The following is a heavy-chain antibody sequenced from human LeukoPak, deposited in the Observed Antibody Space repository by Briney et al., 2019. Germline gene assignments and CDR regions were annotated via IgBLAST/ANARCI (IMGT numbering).Heavy chain of an antibody. CDR3: ARHTYDCSSTSCYSFDP. Sequence: ASVKVSCKASGYTFTRYDMNWVRQATGQGLEWMGWMNPNNGNTGYTQKFQGRVTITRNTSISTAYMELSSLKASDTAMYYCARHTYDCSSTSCYSFDPWGQGTLVTVSS. CDR1: GYTFTRYD. CDR2: MNPNNGNT. J-gene: IGHJ5*02. D-gene: IGHD2-2*02. V-gene: IGHV1-8*03.